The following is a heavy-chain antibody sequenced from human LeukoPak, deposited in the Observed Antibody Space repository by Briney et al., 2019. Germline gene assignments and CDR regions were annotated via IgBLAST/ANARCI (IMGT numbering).Heavy chain of an antibody. V-gene: IGHV1-69*06. CDR3: AAIVVVPAATVDY. CDR1: GDTFTSYA. J-gene: IGHJ4*02. D-gene: IGHD2-2*01. CDR2: IITITGTA. Sequence: SVKGSCKASGDTFTSYAISWVRQAPGQGLEWMGGIITITGTANYAQKFQGRVTITADKSTSTAYMELRTLRDENTRVYYCAAIVVVPAATVDYWGERTLVTVSS.